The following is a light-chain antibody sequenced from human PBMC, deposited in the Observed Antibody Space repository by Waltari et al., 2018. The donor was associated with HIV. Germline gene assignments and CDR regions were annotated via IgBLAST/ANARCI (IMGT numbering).Light chain of an antibody. V-gene: IGLV3-10*01. Sequence: SYELTQPPSVSVSPGQTARITCSGDALPKKSDSWYQQKSGQAPVLGIYDDSNRPSGIPERSTASSSAPRATLIISGAHVEDEGDYYCYSTDTSGDHWVFGGGTKLTVL. CDR3: YSTDTSGDHWV. CDR1: ALPKKS. J-gene: IGLJ3*02. CDR2: DDS.